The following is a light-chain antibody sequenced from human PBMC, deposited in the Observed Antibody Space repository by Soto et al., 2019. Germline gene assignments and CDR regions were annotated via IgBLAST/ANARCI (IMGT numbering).Light chain of an antibody. V-gene: IGLV2-8*01. CDR3: ASYAGSDIYS. CDR1: TSDVGAYDY. J-gene: IGLJ1*01. Sequence: QSVLTQPPSASGSPGQSVTISCTGATSDVGAYDYVSWYQQHPGKVPKLMIYEVSKRPSGVPDRFSCSKSGNTASLTVSGLQAEDEADYYCASYAGSDIYSFGTWTKLTVL. CDR2: EVS.